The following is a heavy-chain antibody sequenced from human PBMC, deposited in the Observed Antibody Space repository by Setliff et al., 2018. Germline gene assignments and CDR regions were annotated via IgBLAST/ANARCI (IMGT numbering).Heavy chain of an antibody. Sequence: SETLSLTCAVYGGSFSGYYWSWIRQPPGKGLEWIGEINHSGSTNYNPSLKSRVTISVDTSKDQFSLKLSSVTAADTALYYCAKDNVGYCSGGSCHPYYFDCWGQGTLVTVSS. CDR2: INHSGST. CDR3: AKDNVGYCSGGSCHPYYFDC. V-gene: IGHV4-34*01. J-gene: IGHJ4*02. D-gene: IGHD2-15*01. CDR1: GGSFSGYY.